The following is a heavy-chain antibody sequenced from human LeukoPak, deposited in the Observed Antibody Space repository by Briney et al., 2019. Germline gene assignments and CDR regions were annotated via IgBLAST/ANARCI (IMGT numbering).Heavy chain of an antibody. J-gene: IGHJ4*02. Sequence: PGGSLRLSCAASGITVSSNYMSWVRQAPGKGLEWVSVDASDGSTKYADSVKGRFAISRDNSQNTLYLQMNSLRAEDTGVYYGAKATVGGYEDWGQGTLVTVSS. CDR1: GITVSSNY. CDR3: AKATVGGYED. CDR2: DASDGST. D-gene: IGHD5-12*01. V-gene: IGHV3-53*01.